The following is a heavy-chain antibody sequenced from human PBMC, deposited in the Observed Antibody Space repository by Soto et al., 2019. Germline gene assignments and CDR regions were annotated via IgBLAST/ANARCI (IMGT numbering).Heavy chain of an antibody. CDR3: AICLGGVNGMDV. Sequence: QVQVQELGPGLVKPSQTLSLTCTVSGGSISSGGYYWSWIRQQPGKGLEWIGYSYYSGSTYYHPSIKSRVTISVSAAKHRFSLRLSSVTAADTAVYYWAICLGGVNGMDVGGQGTTVTVS. CDR1: GGSISSGGYY. V-gene: IGHV4-31*03. CDR2: SYYSGST. J-gene: IGHJ6*02. D-gene: IGHD3-16*01.